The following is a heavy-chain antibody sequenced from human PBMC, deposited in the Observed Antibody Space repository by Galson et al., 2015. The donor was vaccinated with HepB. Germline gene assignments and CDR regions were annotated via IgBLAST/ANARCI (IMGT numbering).Heavy chain of an antibody. J-gene: IGHJ5*02. CDR3: ARVGPKQQLAFDP. CDR1: GFTFSDYY. V-gene: IGHV3-11*01. D-gene: IGHD6-13*01. Sequence: SLRLSCAASGFTFSDYYMSWIRQAPGKGLEWVSYISSSGSTIYYADSVKGRFTISRDNAKNSLYLQMNSLRAEDTAVYYCARVGPKQQLAFDPWGQGTLVTVSS. CDR2: ISSSGSTI.